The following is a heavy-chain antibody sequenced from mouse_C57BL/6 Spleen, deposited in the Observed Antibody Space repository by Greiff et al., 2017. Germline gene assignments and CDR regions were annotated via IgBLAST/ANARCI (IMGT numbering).Heavy chain of an antibody. CDR1: GFTFSDYG. Sequence: EVQLQESGGGLVKPGGSLKLSCAASGFTFSDYGMHWVRQAPEKGLEWVAYISSGSSTIYYADTVKGRFTISRDNAKNTLFLQMTSLRSEDTAMYYCARPRGGSAWFAYWGQGTLVTVSA. J-gene: IGHJ3*01. CDR2: ISSGSSTI. D-gene: IGHD3-1*01. CDR3: ARPRGGSAWFAY. V-gene: IGHV5-17*01.